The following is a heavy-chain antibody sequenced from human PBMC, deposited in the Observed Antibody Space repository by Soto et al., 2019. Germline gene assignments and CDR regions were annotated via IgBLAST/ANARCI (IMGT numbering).Heavy chain of an antibody. CDR3: ALEYSYGHEDY. J-gene: IGHJ4*02. CDR1: GFTFSSYG. Sequence: QVQLVESGGGVVQPGRSLRLSCATSGFTFSSYGMHWVRQAPGKGLEWVAVISYDGSKKYYADSVKGRFTISRDNSKNTLYLQMISLRAEDTAVYYCALEYSYGHEDYWGQGTLVTVSS. V-gene: IGHV3-30*03. CDR2: ISYDGSKK. D-gene: IGHD5-18*01.